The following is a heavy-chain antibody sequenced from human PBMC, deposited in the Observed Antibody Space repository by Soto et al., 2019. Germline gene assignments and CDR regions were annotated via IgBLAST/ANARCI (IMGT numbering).Heavy chain of an antibody. J-gene: IGHJ4*02. Sequence: EVQLLESGGGLVQPGGSLRLSCAASGFSFSSYAMSWVRQAPGKGLEWVSTISGSGGGTYYAGSVKGRFTISRDNSKNSLYLQMNSLRAEDTAVYFCAKDPPQTGTTFDYWGQGTLVTVSS. D-gene: IGHD1-1*01. CDR1: GFSFSSYA. CDR2: ISGSGGGT. V-gene: IGHV3-23*01. CDR3: AKDPPQTGTTFDY.